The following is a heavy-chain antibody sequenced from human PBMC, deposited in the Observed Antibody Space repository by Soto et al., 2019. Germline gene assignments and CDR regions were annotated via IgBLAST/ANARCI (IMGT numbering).Heavy chain of an antibody. CDR2: IYYSGST. Sequence: QLQLQESGPGLVKPSETLSLTCTVSGGSISSSSYYWGWIRQPPGKGLEWIGSIYYSGSTYYNPSLKSRVTISVDTSKNQFSLKLSSVTAADTAVYYCASRVDIVATIDYWGQGTLVTVSS. CDR1: GGSISSSSYY. D-gene: IGHD5-12*01. J-gene: IGHJ4*02. CDR3: ASRVDIVATIDY. V-gene: IGHV4-39*01.